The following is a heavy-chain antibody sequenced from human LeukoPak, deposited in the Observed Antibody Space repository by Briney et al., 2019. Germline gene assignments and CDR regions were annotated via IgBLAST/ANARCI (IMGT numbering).Heavy chain of an antibody. Sequence: PGGSLRLSCAASGFTFDDYGMSWVRQAPGKGLEWVAVISYDGSNKYYADSVKGRFPISRDNSKNTLYLQMNSLRAEDTAVYYCAKDRDSGSYSFDYWGQGTLVTVSS. V-gene: IGHV3-30*18. CDR3: AKDRDSGSYSFDY. CDR1: GFTFDDYG. D-gene: IGHD1-26*01. CDR2: ISYDGSNK. J-gene: IGHJ4*02.